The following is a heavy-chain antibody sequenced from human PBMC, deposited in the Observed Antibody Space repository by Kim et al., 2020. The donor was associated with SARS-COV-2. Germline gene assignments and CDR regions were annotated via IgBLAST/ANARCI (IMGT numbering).Heavy chain of an antibody. J-gene: IGHJ4*02. CDR1: GFTFSSYG. Sequence: GGSLRLSCAASGFTFSSYGMHWVRQAPGKGLEWVAVISYDGSNKYYADSVKGRFTISRDNSKNTLYLQMNSLRAEDTAVYYCARDGTSITMVRGIISPPFDYGGQGTLVTVSS. D-gene: IGHD3-10*01. CDR3: ARDGTSITMVRGIISPPFDY. V-gene: IGHV3-33*05. CDR2: ISYDGSNK.